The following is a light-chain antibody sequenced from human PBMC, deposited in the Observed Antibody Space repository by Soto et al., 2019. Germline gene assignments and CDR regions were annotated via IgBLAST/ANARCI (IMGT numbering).Light chain of an antibody. Sequence: EIVLTQSPGTLSLSPGGRATLSCRASQSFRSSYLAWYQQRPGQAPRLLIYAASSRATGIPDRFSGSGSGTDFTLTISRLEPEDYAVYYCQQYGSSPGFTFGGGTKVEIK. CDR1: QSFRSSY. CDR2: AAS. V-gene: IGKV3-20*01. J-gene: IGKJ4*01. CDR3: QQYGSSPGFT.